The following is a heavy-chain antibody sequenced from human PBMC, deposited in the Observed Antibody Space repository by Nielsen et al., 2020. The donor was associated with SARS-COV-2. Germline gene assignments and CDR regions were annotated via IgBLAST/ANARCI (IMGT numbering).Heavy chain of an antibody. V-gene: IGHV3-48*02. CDR2: INSNSGTI. J-gene: IGHJ4*02. D-gene: IGHD6-13*01. CDR3: ASGVALSGNY. CDR1: GFTFSSYS. Sequence: GESLKIPCAASGFTFSSYSMNWVRQAPGKGLEWVSYINSNSGTIYYADSVKGRFTISRDNARNSLFLQMAGLRDEDTAVYYCASGVALSGNYWGQGTLVTVSS.